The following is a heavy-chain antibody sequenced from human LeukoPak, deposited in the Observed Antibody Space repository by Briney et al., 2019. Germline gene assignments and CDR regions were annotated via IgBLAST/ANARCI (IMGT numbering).Heavy chain of an antibody. CDR1: GFIFSSYA. V-gene: IGHV3-23*01. CDR2: ISGSGGRT. J-gene: IGHJ4*02. Sequence: GGSLRLSCAASGFIFSSYAMSWVRQAPGKGLEWVSGISGSGGRTYYADTAKGRFTISRDNSKNTLYLQMNSLRAEDTAVYYCAKRGPGSPQSGKYYFDYWGQGTLVTVSS. D-gene: IGHD3-10*01. CDR3: AKRGPGSPQSGKYYFDY.